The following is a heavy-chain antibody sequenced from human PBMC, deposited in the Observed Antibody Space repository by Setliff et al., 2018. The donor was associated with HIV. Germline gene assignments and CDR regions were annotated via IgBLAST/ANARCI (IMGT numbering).Heavy chain of an antibody. Sequence: GESLKISCKGFGYSFSDNWIGWVRQMPGKGLEWMGIIYPDDSATRYSPSFQGQVTISADKSISTAYLQWSSLKASDTAMYYCARQRVDTAMVLWGYYYYYMDVWGKGTTVTVSS. CDR2: IYPDDSAT. J-gene: IGHJ6*03. CDR1: GYSFSDNW. D-gene: IGHD5-18*01. CDR3: ARQRVDTAMVLWGYYYYYMDV. V-gene: IGHV5-51*01.